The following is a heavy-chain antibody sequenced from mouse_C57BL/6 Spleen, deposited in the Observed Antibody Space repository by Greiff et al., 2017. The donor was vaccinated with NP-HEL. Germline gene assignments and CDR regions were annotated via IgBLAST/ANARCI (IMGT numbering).Heavy chain of an antibody. Sequence: EVKLVESGGGLVKPGGSLKLSCAASGFTFSSYAMSWVRQTPEKRLEWVATISDGGSYTYYPDNVKGRFTISRDNAKNNLYLQMSHLKSEDTAMYYCASVNWDFDYWGQGTTLTVSS. CDR2: ISDGGSYT. CDR1: GFTFSSYA. J-gene: IGHJ2*01. CDR3: ASVNWDFDY. V-gene: IGHV5-4*03. D-gene: IGHD4-1*01.